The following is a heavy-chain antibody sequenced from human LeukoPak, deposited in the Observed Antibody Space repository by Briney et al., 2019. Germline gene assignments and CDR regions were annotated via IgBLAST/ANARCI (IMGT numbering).Heavy chain of an antibody. CDR1: GGTFSSYA. CDR3: ARDAEAAAEVRWFDP. CDR2: IIPIFGTA. Sequence: ASVKASCKASGGTFSSYAISWVRQAPGQGLEWMGGIIPIFGTANYAQKFQGRVTITADESTSTAYMELSSLRSEDTAVYYCARDAEAAAEVRWFDPWGQGTLVTVSS. D-gene: IGHD6-13*01. J-gene: IGHJ5*02. V-gene: IGHV1-69*01.